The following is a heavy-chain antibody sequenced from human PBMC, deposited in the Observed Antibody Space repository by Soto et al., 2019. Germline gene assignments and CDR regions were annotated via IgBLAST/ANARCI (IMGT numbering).Heavy chain of an antibody. Sequence: TGGSLRLSYAASGFTFDDYAMHWVRQAPGKGLEWVSGISWNSGSIGYADSVKGRFTISRDNAKNSLYLQMNSLRAEDTALYYCAKDNTSSSWYGDYYYYMDVWGKGTTVTVSS. D-gene: IGHD6-13*01. CDR3: AKDNTSSSWYGDYYYYMDV. J-gene: IGHJ6*03. CDR1: GFTFDDYA. V-gene: IGHV3-9*01. CDR2: ISWNSGSI.